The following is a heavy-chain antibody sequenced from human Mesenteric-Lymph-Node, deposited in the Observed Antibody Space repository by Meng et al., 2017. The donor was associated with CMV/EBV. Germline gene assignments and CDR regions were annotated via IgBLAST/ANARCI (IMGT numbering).Heavy chain of an antibody. CDR2: IIPIFGTA. V-gene: IGHV1-69*05. CDR1: GGTFSSYA. J-gene: IGHJ4*02. D-gene: IGHD3-3*01. CDR3: ASVPYYDFWSGYN. Sequence: SVKVSCKASGGTFSSYAISWVRQAPGQGLEWMGGIIPIFGTANYAQKFQGRVTMTRDTSISTAYMELSRLRSDDTAVYYCASVPYYDFWSGYNWGQGTLVTVSS.